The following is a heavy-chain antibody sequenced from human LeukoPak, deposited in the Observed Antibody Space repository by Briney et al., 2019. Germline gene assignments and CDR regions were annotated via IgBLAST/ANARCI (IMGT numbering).Heavy chain of an antibody. CDR1: GGSISSNNW. CDR2: IYHSGSP. D-gene: IGHD3-3*01. J-gene: IGHJ4*02. V-gene: IGHV4-4*02. CDR3: ARGVLRFLEWLLTGLYFDY. Sequence: SGTLSLTCAVSGGSISSNNWWGWVRQPPGKGLEWIGEIYHSGSPNYNPSLKSRVTISVDTSKNQFSLKLSSVTAADTAVYYCARGVLRFLEWLLTGLYFDYWGQGTLVTVSS.